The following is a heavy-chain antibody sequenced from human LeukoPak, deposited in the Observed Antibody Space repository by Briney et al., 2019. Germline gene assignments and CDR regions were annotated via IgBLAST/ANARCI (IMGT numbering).Heavy chain of an antibody. CDR3: AKVSVDIVLMVYAIGFDFDY. CDR1: GFTFSSYI. V-gene: IGHV3-21*04. CDR2: ISSSSSYI. J-gene: IGHJ4*02. Sequence: GGSLRLSCAASGFTFSSYIMNWVRQAPGKGLEWVSSISSSSSYIYYADSVKGRFTISRDNSKNTLYLQMNSLRAEDTAVYYCAKVSVDIVLMVYAIGFDFDYWGQGTLVTVSS. D-gene: IGHD2-8*01.